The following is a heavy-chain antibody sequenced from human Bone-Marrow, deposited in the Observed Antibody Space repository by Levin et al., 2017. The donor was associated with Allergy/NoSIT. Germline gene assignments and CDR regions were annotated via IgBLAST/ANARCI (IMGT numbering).Heavy chain of an antibody. Sequence: ASVKVSCKASGYTFTSYGISWVRQAPGQGLEWMGWISAYNGNTNYAQKLQGRVTMTTDTSTSTAYMELRSLRSDDTAVYYCASPLSEYSSSSHGYYYYYGMDVWGQGTTVTVSS. D-gene: IGHD6-6*01. CDR3: ASPLSEYSSSSHGYYYYYGMDV. J-gene: IGHJ6*02. CDR1: GYTFTSYG. V-gene: IGHV1-18*01. CDR2: ISAYNGNT.